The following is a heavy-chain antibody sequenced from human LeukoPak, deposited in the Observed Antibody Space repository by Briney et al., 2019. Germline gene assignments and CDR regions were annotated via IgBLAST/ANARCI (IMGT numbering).Heavy chain of an antibody. D-gene: IGHD6-19*01. V-gene: IGHV1-18*04. CDR2: ISAYNGNT. CDR1: GYTFTSYG. J-gene: IGHJ4*02. Sequence: ASVKVSCKASGYTFTSYGISWVRQAPGQGLEWMGWISAYNGNTNYAQKLQGRVTMTTGTSTSTAYMELRSLRSDDTAVYYCARDGEHSSGWPLFDYWGQGTLVTVSS. CDR3: ARDGEHSSGWPLFDY.